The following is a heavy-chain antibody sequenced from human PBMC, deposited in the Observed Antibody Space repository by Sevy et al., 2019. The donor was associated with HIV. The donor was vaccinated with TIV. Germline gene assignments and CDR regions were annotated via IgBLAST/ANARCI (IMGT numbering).Heavy chain of an antibody. Sequence: ASVKVSCKASGYTFTGYYMHWVRQAPGQGLEWMGWINPNSGGTNYAQKFQGRVTMTRDTSISTAYMELSRLRSDDTAVYYCARAPHHCSSTSCPFDYWGQGTPVTVSS. J-gene: IGHJ4*02. V-gene: IGHV1-2*02. CDR1: GYTFTGYY. CDR2: INPNSGGT. D-gene: IGHD2-2*01. CDR3: ARAPHHCSSTSCPFDY.